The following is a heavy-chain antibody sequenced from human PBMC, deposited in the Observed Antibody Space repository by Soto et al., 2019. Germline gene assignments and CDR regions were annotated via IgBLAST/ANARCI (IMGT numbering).Heavy chain of an antibody. Sequence: EVQVVESGGGLVKPGGSLRLSCTASGIIFSNTWINWVRQAPGKGLEWVGRIKSNTDGGTTDYATPVKGRFALSRDDSQNTLYLQMTGLKADDTAVYDCATDPPRNDYEDNAPMGNWGQGALVTVSS. J-gene: IGHJ4*02. CDR3: ATDPPRNDYEDNAPMGN. CDR1: GIIFSNTW. D-gene: IGHD3-16*01. V-gene: IGHV3-15*01. CDR2: IKSNTDGGTT.